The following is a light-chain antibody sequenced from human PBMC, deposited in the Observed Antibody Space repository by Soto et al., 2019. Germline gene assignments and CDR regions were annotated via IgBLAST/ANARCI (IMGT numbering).Light chain of an antibody. V-gene: IGLV2-8*01. CDR2: EVT. CDR1: SGDIGGHNH. CDR3: CSYAGTRTSWV. Sequence: QSVLTQPPSASGSPGQSVTVSCTGTSGDIGGHNHVSWYQQHPGKAPKLIIYEVTKRPSGVPDRFSGSKSGNTASLTVSGLHVEDEADYYCCSYAGTRTSWVFGTGTKVTVL. J-gene: IGLJ1*01.